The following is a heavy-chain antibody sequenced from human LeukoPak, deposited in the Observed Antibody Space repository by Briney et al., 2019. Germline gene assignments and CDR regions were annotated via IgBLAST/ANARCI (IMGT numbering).Heavy chain of an antibody. J-gene: IGHJ4*02. CDR2: ISGSGGST. V-gene: IGHV3-23*01. Sequence: AGGSLRLSCAASGFTFSSYAMSWVRQAPGKGLEWVSAISGSGGSTYYADSVKGRFTISRDNSKNTLYLQMNSLRAEDTAVYYCAKGYVAAAGTWSDYWGQGTLVTVSS. CDR3: AKGYVAAAGTWSDY. D-gene: IGHD6-13*01. CDR1: GFTFSSYA.